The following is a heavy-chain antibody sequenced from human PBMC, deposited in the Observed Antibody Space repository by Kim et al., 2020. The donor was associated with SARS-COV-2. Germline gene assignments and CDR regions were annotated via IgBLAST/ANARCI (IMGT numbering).Heavy chain of an antibody. D-gene: IGHD3-10*01. CDR3: ARVRGRGDAFDI. CDR2: IIPILGIA. CDR1: GGTFSSYA. V-gene: IGHV1-69*04. Sequence: SVKVSCKASGGTFSSYAISWVRQDPGQGLEWMGRIIPILGIANYAQKFQGRVTITADKSTSTAYMELSSLRSEDTAVYYCARVRGRGDAFDIWGQGTMVTVSS. J-gene: IGHJ3*02.